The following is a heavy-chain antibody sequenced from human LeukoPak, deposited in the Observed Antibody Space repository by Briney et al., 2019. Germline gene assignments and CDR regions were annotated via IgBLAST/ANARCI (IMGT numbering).Heavy chain of an antibody. CDR3: ARVPIPEVLWFGEEQGGYYYYYMDV. Sequence: GGTLRLSCAASGFTFSSYGMSWVRQAPGKGLEWVSSISGSGGSTYYADSVKGRFTISRDNSKNTLYLQMNSLRVEDTAMYYCARVPIPEVLWFGEEQGGYYYYYMDVWGKGTTVTISS. CDR2: ISGSGGST. V-gene: IGHV3-23*01. D-gene: IGHD3-10*01. J-gene: IGHJ6*03. CDR1: GFTFSSYG.